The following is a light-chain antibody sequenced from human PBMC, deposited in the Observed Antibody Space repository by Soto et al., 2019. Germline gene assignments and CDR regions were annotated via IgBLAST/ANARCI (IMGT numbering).Light chain of an antibody. CDR3: QQYKSNRRT. V-gene: IGKV1-5*03. CDR1: QTISGW. CDR2: KAS. Sequence: DIQMTQSPSTLSASVGDRVTMGFRASQTISGWLAWYQQKPGKAPKLLISKASTLESGVPSRFSGSGSETDFILTINSLQPDDFATYYCQQYKSNRRTFGQGTKVDIK. J-gene: IGKJ1*01.